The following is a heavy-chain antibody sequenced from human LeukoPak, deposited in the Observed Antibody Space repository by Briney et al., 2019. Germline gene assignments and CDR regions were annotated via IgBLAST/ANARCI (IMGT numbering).Heavy chain of an antibody. CDR2: IYYSGST. J-gene: IGHJ4*02. V-gene: IGHV4-39*01. CDR1: GGSISSSSYY. Sequence: PSETLSLTCTVSGGSISSSSYYWGWIRQPPMKGLEWLGSIYYSGSTEYNSSLKSRVTISVDTSRNQFSLKLSSVTAADTAVYYCARHQSYGSGTYYAPFDNWGQGILVTVSS. CDR3: ARHQSYGSGTYYAPFDN. D-gene: IGHD3-10*01.